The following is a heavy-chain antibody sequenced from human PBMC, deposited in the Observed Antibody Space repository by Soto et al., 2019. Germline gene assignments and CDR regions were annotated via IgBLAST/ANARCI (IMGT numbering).Heavy chain of an antibody. J-gene: IGHJ3*02. V-gene: IGHV3-23*01. CDR1: GFTFSLYA. D-gene: IGHD1-26*01. Sequence: EVQLLESGGGLVQPGGSLRLSCAASGFTFSLYAMSWVRQAPGKGLEWVSGISGSGGSTYSADSVKGRVTISRDSSKNTLYLHRNSLRAEDTSVYYCAKIVGGRMYGSQYAFDMWGQGTMVTVSA. CDR2: ISGSGGST. CDR3: AKIVGGRMYGSQYAFDM.